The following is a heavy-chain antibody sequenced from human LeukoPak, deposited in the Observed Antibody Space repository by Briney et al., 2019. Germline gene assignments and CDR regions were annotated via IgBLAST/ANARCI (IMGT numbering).Heavy chain of an antibody. CDR1: GFTFRSYE. CDR2: ISSSDSTI. J-gene: IGHJ3*02. Sequence: GGSLRLSCAASGFTFRSYEMNWVRQAPGKGLEWVSYISSSDSTIYYADSVKGRFTISRDNAKNSLYLQMNSLRTEDTAVYYFARDSWAFDIWGQGTMVTVSS. CDR3: ARDSWAFDI. V-gene: IGHV3-48*03.